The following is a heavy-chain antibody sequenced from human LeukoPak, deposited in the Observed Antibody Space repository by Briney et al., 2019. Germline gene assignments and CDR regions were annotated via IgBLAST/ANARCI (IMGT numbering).Heavy chain of an antibody. V-gene: IGHV3-30*04. CDR1: GFTFSSYA. D-gene: IGHD5-18*01. Sequence: GGSLRLSCAASGFTFSSYAMHWVRQAPGKGLEWVAVISYDGSNKYYADSVRGRFTISRDNSKNTLYLQVNSLRAEDTAVYYCARDLSWLGLMDYWGQGTLVTVSS. CDR2: ISYDGSNK. J-gene: IGHJ4*02. CDR3: ARDLSWLGLMDY.